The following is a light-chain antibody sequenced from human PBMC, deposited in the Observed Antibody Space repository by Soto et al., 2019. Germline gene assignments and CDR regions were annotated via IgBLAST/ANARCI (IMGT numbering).Light chain of an antibody. J-gene: IGKJ4*01. Sequence: DIRMSLAPSILSRSLPETVTNTCRSSQSIRSWLAWYQQKPGKAPKLLIYDAYSLESGVQSRFSGRRSGTEFTLTIAGLQPEDFAPYYCQQYERVYTLSLGGRTKVEIK. CDR1: QSIRSW. CDR3: QQYERVYTLS. V-gene: IGKV1-5*01. CDR2: DAY.